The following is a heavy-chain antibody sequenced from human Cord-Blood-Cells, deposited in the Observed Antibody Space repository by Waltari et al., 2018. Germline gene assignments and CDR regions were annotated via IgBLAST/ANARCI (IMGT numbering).Heavy chain of an antibody. Sequence: QVQLQQWGEGLLKPSETLSLTCAVYGGSFSGYYWSWIRQPPGKGLEWIGEINHSGSTNYNPSLKSRVTISVDTSKNQFSLKLSSVTAADTAVYYCARSSNYYDSSGYPNWFDPWGQGTLVTVSS. V-gene: IGHV4-34*01. CDR1: GGSFSGYY. J-gene: IGHJ5*02. D-gene: IGHD3-22*01. CDR2: INHSGST. CDR3: ARSSNYYDSSGYPNWFDP.